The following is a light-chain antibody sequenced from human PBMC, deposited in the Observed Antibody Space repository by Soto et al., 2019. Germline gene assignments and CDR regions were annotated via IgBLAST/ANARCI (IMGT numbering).Light chain of an antibody. CDR3: QQSYSTPRT. CDR2: AAS. J-gene: IGKJ1*01. CDR1: RNISDY. V-gene: IGKV1-39*01. Sequence: DIQMTQSPSSLSASVGDRVTITCRASRNISDYLNWYQQKSGEAPKXLIYAASSFQTGVPSRFSGSGSGTDFTLTISSLRPEDCATYDCQQSYSTPRTFGQGTKVDIK.